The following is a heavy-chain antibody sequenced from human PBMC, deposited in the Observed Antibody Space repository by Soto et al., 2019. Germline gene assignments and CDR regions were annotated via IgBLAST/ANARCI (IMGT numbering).Heavy chain of an antibody. V-gene: IGHV3-53*01. CDR2: IYSGGST. CDR3: ARDLFHCTNGVRYNYGMDV. D-gene: IGHD2-8*01. J-gene: IGHJ6*02. CDR1: GFTVSSNY. Sequence: GSLRLSCAASGFTVSSNYMSWVRQAPGKGLEWVSVIYSGGSTYYADSVKGRFTISRDNSKNTLYLQMNSLRAEDTAVYYCARDLFHCTNGVRYNYGMDVWGQGTTVTVSS.